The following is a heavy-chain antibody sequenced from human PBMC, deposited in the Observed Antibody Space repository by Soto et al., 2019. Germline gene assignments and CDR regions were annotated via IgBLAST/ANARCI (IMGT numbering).Heavy chain of an antibody. J-gene: IGHJ6*02. CDR2: ISAYNGNT. V-gene: IGHV1-18*01. CDR3: ARGDYYGSGRDAPVSYYYGLDD. CDR1: GYTFTSYG. D-gene: IGHD3-10*01. Sequence: GASVKVSCKASGYTFTSYGISWVRQAPGQGLEWMGWISAYNGNTNYAQKLQGRVTMTTDTSTSTAYMELRSLRSDDTAVYYCARGDYYGSGRDAPVSYYYGLDDWGQGTTVTVSS.